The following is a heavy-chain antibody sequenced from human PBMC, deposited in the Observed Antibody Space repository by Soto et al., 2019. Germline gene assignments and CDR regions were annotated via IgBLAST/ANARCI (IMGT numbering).Heavy chain of an antibody. CDR1: GFTFSGYY. Sequence: QVQLVESGGGLVKPGGSLRLSCAASGFTFSGYYMSWIRQAPGKGLECISYISSSGDRTKYADSVKGPFTISRDNAQKPLYLQMNSLRAEDTAVYYCVRETAYYFDYWGQGTLVTVSS. CDR2: ISSSGDRT. D-gene: IGHD5-18*01. V-gene: IGHV3-11*05. J-gene: IGHJ4*02. CDR3: VRETAYYFDY.